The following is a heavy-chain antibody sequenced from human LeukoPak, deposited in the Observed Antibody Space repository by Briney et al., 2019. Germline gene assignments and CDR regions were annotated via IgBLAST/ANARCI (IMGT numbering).Heavy chain of an antibody. V-gene: IGHV4-4*02. CDR1: GGSISSSNW. J-gene: IGHJ4*02. CDR3: ARDSLYSSSSGFDY. Sequence: PSETLSLTCAVSGGSISSSNWWSWVRQPPGKGLEWIGEIYHSGSTNYNPSLKSRVTISVDKSKNQFSLKLSSVTAADTAVYYCARDSLYSSSSGFDYWGQGTLVTVSS. CDR2: IYHSGST. D-gene: IGHD6-6*01.